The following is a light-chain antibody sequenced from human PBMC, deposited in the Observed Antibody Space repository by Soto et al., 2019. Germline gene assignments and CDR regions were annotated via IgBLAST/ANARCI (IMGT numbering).Light chain of an antibody. J-gene: IGKJ1*01. CDR3: QQRCNWPPT. Sequence: EIVLTQSPATLSLCPGERATLSCRASQSVSSYLAWYQQKPGQAPRLLIYDASNRATGIPARFSGSGSGTDFTLTISSLEPEDFAVYYRQQRCNWPPTFGQGTKVDIK. V-gene: IGKV3-11*01. CDR2: DAS. CDR1: QSVSSY.